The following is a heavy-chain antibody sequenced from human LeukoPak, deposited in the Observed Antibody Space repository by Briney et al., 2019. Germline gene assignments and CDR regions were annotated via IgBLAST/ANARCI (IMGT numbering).Heavy chain of an antibody. V-gene: IGHV4-38-2*02. J-gene: IGHJ3*02. Sequence: SETLSLTCAVSGYSISSGYYWGWIRQPPGKGLEWIGSIYHSGSTYYNPSLKSRVTISVDTSKNQFSLKLSSVTAADTAVYYCAREDSSLSRAFDIWGQGTMVTVSS. D-gene: IGHD2-15*01. CDR1: GYSISSGYY. CDR3: AREDSSLSRAFDI. CDR2: IYHSGST.